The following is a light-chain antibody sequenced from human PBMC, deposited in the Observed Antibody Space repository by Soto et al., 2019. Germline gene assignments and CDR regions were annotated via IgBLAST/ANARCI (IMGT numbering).Light chain of an antibody. CDR2: GAS. J-gene: IGKJ1*01. CDR1: QSVSSGY. Sequence: NVLTQSPGTLSLSPGERATLSCRASQSVSSGYLAWYHHNTGQAPRLLIYGASNRATGIPDRFSGSGSGTDFTLTISRLEPEDFAVYYCQQYGSSGTFGQGTKVDIK. CDR3: QQYGSSGT. V-gene: IGKV3-20*01.